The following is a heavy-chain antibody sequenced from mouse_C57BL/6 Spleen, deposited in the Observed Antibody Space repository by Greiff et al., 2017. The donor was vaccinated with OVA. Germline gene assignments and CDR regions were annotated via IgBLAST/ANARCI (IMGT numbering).Heavy chain of an antibody. CDR2: ISYDGSN. CDR1: GYSITSGYY. CDR3: ASYDYDGAWFAY. Sequence: EVKLVESGPGLVKPSQSLSLTCSVTGYSITSGYYWNWIRQFPGNKLEWMGYISYDGSNNYNPSLKNRISITRDTSKNQFFLKLNSVTTEDTATYYCASYDYDGAWFAYWGQGTLVTVSA. J-gene: IGHJ3*01. V-gene: IGHV3-6*01. D-gene: IGHD2-4*01.